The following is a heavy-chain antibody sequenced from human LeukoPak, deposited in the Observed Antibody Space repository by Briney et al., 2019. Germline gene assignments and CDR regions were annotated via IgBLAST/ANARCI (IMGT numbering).Heavy chain of an antibody. Sequence: GGSLRLSCAASGFTFNSYTLNWVRQAPGKGLEWVSSIDSSSSYIYYADSVKGRFTISRDNAKNSLYLQMNSLRAEDTAVYYCARDSLTTVVTHAADDAFDIWGQGTMVTVSS. J-gene: IGHJ3*02. CDR1: GFTFNSYT. CDR3: ARDSLTTVVTHAADDAFDI. V-gene: IGHV3-21*01. D-gene: IGHD4-23*01. CDR2: IDSSSSYI.